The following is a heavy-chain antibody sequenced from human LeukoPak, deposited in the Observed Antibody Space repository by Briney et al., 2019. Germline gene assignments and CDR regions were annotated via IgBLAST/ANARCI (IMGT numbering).Heavy chain of an antibody. D-gene: IGHD4-11*01. J-gene: IGHJ3*02. CDR1: GFDFSNYG. V-gene: IGHV3-33*01. CDR2: IWYDGRNK. CDR3: ARVVTTVNHDAFDI. Sequence: GGSLRLSCAASGFDFSNYGMHWVRQAPGKGLEWVALIWYDGRNKQYADSVKGRFTISRDNSKNTPYLQMSSLRVEDTALYYCARVVTTVNHDAFDIWGQGTTVTVSS.